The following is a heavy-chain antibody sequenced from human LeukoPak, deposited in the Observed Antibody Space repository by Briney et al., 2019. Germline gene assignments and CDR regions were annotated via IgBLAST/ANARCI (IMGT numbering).Heavy chain of an antibody. CDR2: ISSSSSTI. Sequence: GGSLRLSCAASGFTFSSYSMSWVRQAPGKGLEWVSYISSSSSTIYYADSVKGRFTISRDNAKNSLYLQMNSLRAEDTAVYYCAPTGFSGSYYGAFDYWGQGTLVTVSS. D-gene: IGHD1-26*01. V-gene: IGHV3-48*01. CDR1: GFTFSSYS. CDR3: APTGFSGSYYGAFDY. J-gene: IGHJ4*02.